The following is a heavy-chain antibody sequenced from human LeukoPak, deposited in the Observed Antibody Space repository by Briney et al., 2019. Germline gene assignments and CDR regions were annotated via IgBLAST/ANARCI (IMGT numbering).Heavy chain of an antibody. Sequence: GGSLRLSCEGSGFSFSSYWMTWVRQSPGKGPEWVANIKQDESERYTADSVKGRFTISRDNAKNSVYLHMNNLRAEDTALYYCARLSAYYYGSFFYYYMDVWGKGTTVTVSS. CDR1: GFSFSSYW. V-gene: IGHV3-7*01. D-gene: IGHD3-10*01. CDR2: IKQDESER. CDR3: ARLSAYYYGSFFYYYMDV. J-gene: IGHJ6*03.